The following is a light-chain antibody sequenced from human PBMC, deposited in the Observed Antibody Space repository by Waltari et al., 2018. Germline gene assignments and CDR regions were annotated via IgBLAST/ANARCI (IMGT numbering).Light chain of an antibody. CDR3: QQLHSYPRT. V-gene: IGKV1-9*01. CDR1: QGIGSY. J-gene: IGKJ4*01. Sequence: DIQLTQSPSFLSASVGDRVTITCRASQGIGSYLVWYQQKPGKAPTLLIYAASTLQSGVPSRFSCSYSGTEFTLTISSLQPEDFASYFCQQLHSYPRTFGGGTKMEI. CDR2: AAS.